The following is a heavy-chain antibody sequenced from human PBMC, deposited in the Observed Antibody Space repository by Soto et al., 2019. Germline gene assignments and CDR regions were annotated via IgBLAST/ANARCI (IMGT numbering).Heavy chain of an antibody. CDR3: ARPAVAGLFDY. Sequence: EVQLVESGGGLVQPGGSVRLSCAASGFTFSSYSMNWVRQAPGKGLEWISYISYSSSTIYYADSVKGRFTISRDNAKNSLYLQMNSLRDDDTAVYYCARPAVAGLFDYWGQGTLVTVSS. CDR1: GFTFSSYS. J-gene: IGHJ4*02. V-gene: IGHV3-48*02. D-gene: IGHD6-19*01. CDR2: ISYSSSTI.